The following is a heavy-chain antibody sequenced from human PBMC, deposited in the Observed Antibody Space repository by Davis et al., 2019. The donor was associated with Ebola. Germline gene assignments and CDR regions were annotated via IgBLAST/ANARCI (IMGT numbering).Heavy chain of an antibody. CDR1: GGSISSYY. CDR3: ARELVWFGEWYYYGMDV. Sequence: MPSETLSLTCTVSGGSISSYYWSWIRQPPGKGLEWIGYIYYSGSPNYNPSLKSRVTISVDTSKNQFSLKLSSVTAADTAVYYCARELVWFGEWYYYGMDVWGQGTTVTVSS. V-gene: IGHV4-59*12. J-gene: IGHJ6*02. D-gene: IGHD3-10*01. CDR2: IYYSGSP.